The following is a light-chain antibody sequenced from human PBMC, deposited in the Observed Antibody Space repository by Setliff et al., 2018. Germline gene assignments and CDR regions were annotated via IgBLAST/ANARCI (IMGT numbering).Light chain of an antibody. V-gene: IGLV2-14*01. CDR2: EVS. CDR3: MSYITIRTYV. J-gene: IGLJ1*01. Sequence: QSALTQPPSASGSPGQSLTISCTGTSSDVGAYNLVSWYQQYPGKAPKLMISEVSNRPSGVSYRFSGSKSGNTASLTISGLQAEDEADYYCMSYITIRTYVFGTGTKVTVL. CDR1: SSDVGAYNL.